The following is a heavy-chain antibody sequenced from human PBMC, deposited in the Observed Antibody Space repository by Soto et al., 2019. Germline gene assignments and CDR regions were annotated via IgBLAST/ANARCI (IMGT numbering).Heavy chain of an antibody. D-gene: IGHD5-18*01. CDR1: GFAFSSYW. CDR2: IKQDGSEK. Sequence: GGSLRLSCAASGFAFSSYWMSWVRQAPGKGLEWVANIKQDGSEKYYVDSVKGRFTISRDNAKNSLYLQMNSLRAEDTAVYYCARNFGYGYVFGPFDYWGQGTLVTVSS. J-gene: IGHJ4*02. V-gene: IGHV3-7*03. CDR3: ARNFGYGYVFGPFDY.